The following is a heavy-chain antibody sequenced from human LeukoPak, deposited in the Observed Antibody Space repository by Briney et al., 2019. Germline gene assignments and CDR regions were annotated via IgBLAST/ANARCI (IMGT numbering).Heavy chain of an antibody. D-gene: IGHD2-21*02. CDR1: GGPFSGYY. J-gene: IGHJ2*01. V-gene: IGHV4-34*01. CDR3: ARGKEYCGGDCFSSWYFDL. CDR2: INQSGST. Sequence: SETLSLTCAVYGGPFSGYYWSWIRQSPGKGLEWIGEINQSGSTTYKPSLKGRVTISVDTSKTQFSLKLSSVTAADTAVYYCARGKEYCGGDCFSSWYFDLWGRGTLVTVSS.